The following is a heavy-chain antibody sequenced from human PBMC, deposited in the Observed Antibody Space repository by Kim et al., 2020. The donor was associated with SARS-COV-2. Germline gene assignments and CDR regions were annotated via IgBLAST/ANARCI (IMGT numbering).Heavy chain of an antibody. V-gene: IGHV3-48*03. J-gene: IGHJ6*03. CDR1: GFMFSNYE. D-gene: IGHD3-9*01. Sequence: GGSLRLSCEGSGFMFSNYEMNWVRQAPGKGLEWVSKISTSGSTIYYADSVKGRFTSSRDNAENLLYLQMKSLRAEDTAVYYCARDGARYFDWLSDYYYMDVWGKGTTVTVSS. CDR2: ISTSGSTI. CDR3: ARDGARYFDWLSDYYYMDV.